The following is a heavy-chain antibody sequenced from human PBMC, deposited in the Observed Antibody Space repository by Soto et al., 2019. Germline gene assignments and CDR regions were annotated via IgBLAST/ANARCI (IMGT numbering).Heavy chain of an antibody. CDR1: GGSFSGYY. J-gene: IGHJ4*02. CDR2: INHSGST. V-gene: IGHV4-34*01. Sequence: SETLSLTCAVHGGSFSGYYWSWIRQPPGKGLEWIGEINHSGSTNYNPSLKSRVTISVDTSKNQFSLKLSSVTAADTAVYYCARGLPSAPPGLAAAAGTEFDYWGQGTLVTVSS. CDR3: ARGLPSAPPGLAAAAGTEFDY. D-gene: IGHD6-13*01.